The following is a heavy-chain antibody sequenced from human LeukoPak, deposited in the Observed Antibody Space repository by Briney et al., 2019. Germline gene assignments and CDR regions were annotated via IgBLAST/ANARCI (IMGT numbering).Heavy chain of an antibody. V-gene: IGHV3-48*02. CDR3: AKGGNGDLDG. CDR2: ISSSRSTM. D-gene: IGHD4-17*01. Sequence: GGSLRLSCAASGFTFSRYSMNWVRQAPGKGLEWVSYISSSRSTMYYADSVKGRFTISRDNAKNSLYLQMNSLRDEDTAVYYCAKGGNGDLDGWGQGTLLTVSS. CDR1: GFTFSRYS. J-gene: IGHJ4*02.